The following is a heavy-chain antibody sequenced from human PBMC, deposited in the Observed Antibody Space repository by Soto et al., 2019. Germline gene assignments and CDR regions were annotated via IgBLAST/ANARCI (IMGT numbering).Heavy chain of an antibody. J-gene: IGHJ4*02. CDR2: ISGPGGTT. CDR3: AKSITFGGVIAYTLEY. CDR1: GFTFSSYA. D-gene: IGHD3-16*02. V-gene: IGHV3-23*01. Sequence: GGSLRLSCAASGFTFSSYAMTWVRQAPGKGLEWVSGISGPGGTTYYADSVKGRFTISRDNSKNTLFLQLNSLRAEDTAVYYCAKSITFGGVIAYTLEYWGQGALVTVSS.